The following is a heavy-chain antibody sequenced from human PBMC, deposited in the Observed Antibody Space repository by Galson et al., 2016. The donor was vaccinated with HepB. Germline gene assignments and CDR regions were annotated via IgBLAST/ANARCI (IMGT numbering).Heavy chain of an antibody. V-gene: IGHV4-4*02. CDR3: ARAAVVPGARMVFDP. CDR1: GASINGSTW. CDR2: IYHTGTT. Sequence: LSLTCTVSGASINGSTWWTWVRQAPGRGLEWIGEIYHTGTTNNNPFLSSRFTLSIDKSRNQFSLNLTSATAADTAVYYCARAAVVPGARMVFDPWGQGTLVTVSA. J-gene: IGHJ5*02. D-gene: IGHD2-2*01.